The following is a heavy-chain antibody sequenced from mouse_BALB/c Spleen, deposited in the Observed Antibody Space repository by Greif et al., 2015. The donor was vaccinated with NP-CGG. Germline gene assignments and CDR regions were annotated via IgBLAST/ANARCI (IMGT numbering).Heavy chain of an antibody. CDR2: INPSTGYT. V-gene: IGHV1-7*01. CDR3: ARGRGGDS. Sequence: VQLQQSGAELAKPGASVKMSCKASGYTFTSYWMHWVKQRPGQGLEWIGYINPSTGYTEYNQKFKDKATLTADKSSSTAYMQLGRRTSEESAGYDCARGRGGDSGGQGTTLTVTS. J-gene: IGHJ2*01. CDR1: GYTFTSYW.